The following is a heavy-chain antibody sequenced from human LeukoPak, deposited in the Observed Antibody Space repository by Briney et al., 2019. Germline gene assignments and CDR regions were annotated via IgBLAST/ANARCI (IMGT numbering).Heavy chain of an antibody. V-gene: IGHV3-21*04. CDR2: ISSSIDYI. D-gene: IGHD2-21*01. CDR3: AKAPVTSCRGAYCYPFDS. CDR1: GFTFSTYR. J-gene: IGHJ4*02. Sequence: GGSLRLSCAGSGFTFSTYRMNWVRQAPGKGLEWVSSISSSIDYIYYADSVKGRFTISRDNAKNSLYLQMNSLRAEDAAVYFCAKAPVTSCRGAYCYPFDSWGQGTLVTVSS.